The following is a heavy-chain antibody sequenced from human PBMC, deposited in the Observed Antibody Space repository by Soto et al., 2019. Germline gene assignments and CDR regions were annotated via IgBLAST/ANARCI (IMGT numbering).Heavy chain of an antibody. Sequence: SETLSLTCTLSGGSTKFYYWSWIRQSPGKGLEWIGYVYHSGSTNYNPSLKSRVTISVDTSKNQFSLKLSSVTAADTAVYYCARGLSVLGGWFDPWGQGTLVTVSS. V-gene: IGHV4-59*12. CDR3: ARGLSVLGGWFDP. J-gene: IGHJ5*02. D-gene: IGHD3-16*01. CDR1: GGSTKFYY. CDR2: VYHSGST.